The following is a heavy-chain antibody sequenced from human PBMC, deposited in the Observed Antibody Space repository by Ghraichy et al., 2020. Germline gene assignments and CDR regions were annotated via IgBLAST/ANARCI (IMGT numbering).Heavy chain of an antibody. Sequence: SETLSLTCAISHGFIRSSNWWTWIHQPPGTGLEWIGEIYHSGSTNYNPSLESRVSISVDKSKNQFSLKLTSVTAADTAVYYCARTSTSFYDDSAYRAFDIWGQGTLVTVSS. D-gene: IGHD3-22*01. CDR3: ARTSTSFYDDSAYRAFDI. CDR1: HGFIRSSNW. CDR2: IYHSGST. V-gene: IGHV4-4*02. J-gene: IGHJ3*02.